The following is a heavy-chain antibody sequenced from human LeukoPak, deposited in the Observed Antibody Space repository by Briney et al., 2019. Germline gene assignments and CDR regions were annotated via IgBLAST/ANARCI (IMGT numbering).Heavy chain of an antibody. D-gene: IGHD4-23*01. CDR2: IRYDGSNK. Sequence: GGSLRLSCAASGFTFSSYSMNWVRQAPGKGLEWVAFIRYDGSNKYYADSVKGRFTISRDNSKNTLYLQMNSLRAEDTAVYYCAKDAGGNAAYYFDYWGQGTLVTVSS. V-gene: IGHV3-30*02. CDR1: GFTFSSYS. CDR3: AKDAGGNAAYYFDY. J-gene: IGHJ4*02.